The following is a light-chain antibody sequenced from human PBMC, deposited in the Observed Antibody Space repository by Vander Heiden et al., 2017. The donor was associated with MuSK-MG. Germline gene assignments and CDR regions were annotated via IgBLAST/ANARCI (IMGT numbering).Light chain of an antibody. CDR2: AAS. Sequence: DIQMTQSPSSLSASVGDRVTITCRASQSISSYLNWYQQKPGKAPKLLIYAASSLQSGVPSRFSGSGSGTDFTLTISSRQPEDFATYYCQHSDSAPLITFGHGTKVDIQ. CDR3: QHSDSAPLIT. V-gene: IGKV1-39*01. J-gene: IGKJ3*01. CDR1: QSISSY.